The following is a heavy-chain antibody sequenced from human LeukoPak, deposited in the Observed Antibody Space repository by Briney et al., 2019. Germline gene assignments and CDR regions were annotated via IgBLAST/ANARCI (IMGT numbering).Heavy chain of an antibody. CDR3: ARFSGSGYYFDY. CDR1: GYTFTSYY. D-gene: IGHD3-10*01. Sequence: ASVNVSCKASGYTFTSYYMHWVRQAPGQGLEWMGIINPSGGTTTYAQKFQGRVTMTRDTSTSTLYMELSSLRSEDTAVYYCARFSGSGYYFDYWGQGTLVTVSS. V-gene: IGHV1-46*01. J-gene: IGHJ4*02. CDR2: INPSGGTT.